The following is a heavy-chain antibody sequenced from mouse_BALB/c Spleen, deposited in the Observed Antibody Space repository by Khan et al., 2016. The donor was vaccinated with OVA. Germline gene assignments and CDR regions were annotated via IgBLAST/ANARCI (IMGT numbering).Heavy chain of an antibody. D-gene: IGHD1-1*01. J-gene: IGHJ2*01. Sequence: EVQLQESGPGLVKPSQSLSLTCTVTGYSITSGYAWNWIRQFPENKLEWMGYISYSGVTSYTPSLKSRITITRDTSKNQVFLQLNSVTTEDTATYYCARGNYYGYYFDYWGRGTTLTVS. V-gene: IGHV3-2*02. CDR2: ISYSGVT. CDR3: ARGNYYGYYFDY. CDR1: GYSITSGYA.